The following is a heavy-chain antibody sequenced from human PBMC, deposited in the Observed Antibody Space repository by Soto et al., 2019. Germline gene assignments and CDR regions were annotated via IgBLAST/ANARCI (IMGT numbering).Heavy chain of an antibody. CDR1: GFTFSSYA. CDR2: ISGSGGST. D-gene: IGHD3-3*01. Sequence: GGSLRLSCAASGFTFSSYAMSWVRQAPGKGLEWVSAISGSGGSTYYADSVKGRFTISRDNSKNTLYLAMNSLMAEDTAVYYCAKGYDFWSGYLKSPGHYYYYMDVWGKGTTVTVSS. CDR3: AKGYDFWSGYLKSPGHYYYYMDV. J-gene: IGHJ6*03. V-gene: IGHV3-23*01.